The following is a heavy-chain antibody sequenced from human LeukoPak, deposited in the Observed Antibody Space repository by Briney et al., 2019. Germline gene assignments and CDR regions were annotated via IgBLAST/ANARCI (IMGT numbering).Heavy chain of an antibody. CDR1: GGSFSGYY. Sequence: SETLSLTCAVYGGSFSGYYWSWIRQPPGKGLEWIGEINHSGSTNYNPSLKSRVTISVDTSKNQFSLKLSSVTAADTAVYYCARARVSVVVPAAIGLDYWGQGTLVTVSS. J-gene: IGHJ4*02. V-gene: IGHV4-34*01. CDR3: ARARVSVVVPAAIGLDY. CDR2: INHSGST. D-gene: IGHD2-2*01.